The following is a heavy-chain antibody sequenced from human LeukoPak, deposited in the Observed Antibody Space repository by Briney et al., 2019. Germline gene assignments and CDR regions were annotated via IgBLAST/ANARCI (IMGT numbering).Heavy chain of an antibody. D-gene: IGHD3-22*01. CDR3: AKATYYYDSSGYYFTPRYYYGMDV. CDR1: GFTFSSYA. V-gene: IGHV3-23*01. CDR2: ISGSGGST. Sequence: GGSLRLSCAASGFTFSSYAMSRVRQAPGKGLEWVSAISGSGGSTYYADSVKGRFTISRDNSKNTLYLQMNSLRAEDTAVYYCAKATYYYDSSGYYFTPRYYYGMDVWGQGTTVTVSS. J-gene: IGHJ6*02.